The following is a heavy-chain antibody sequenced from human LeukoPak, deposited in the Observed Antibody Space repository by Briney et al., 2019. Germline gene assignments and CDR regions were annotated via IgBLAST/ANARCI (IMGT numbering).Heavy chain of an antibody. J-gene: IGHJ4*02. CDR3: ARHSRTYYDILTGPYGGYFDY. V-gene: IGHV4-34*01. Sequence: PSETLSLTCAVYGESCSGYYWNWIRQPPGKGLEWIGEINRSASTNYNPSLKSRVTISVDTSKNQFSLKLNSVTAADTAVYYCARHSRTYYDILTGPYGGYFDYWGQRTLVTVSS. CDR1: GESCSGYY. D-gene: IGHD3-9*01. CDR2: INRSAST.